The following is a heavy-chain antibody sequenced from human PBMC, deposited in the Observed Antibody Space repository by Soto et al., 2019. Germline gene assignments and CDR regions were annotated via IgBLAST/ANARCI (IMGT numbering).Heavy chain of an antibody. Sequence: SETLSLTCTVSGGSISSGDYYWSWIRQPPGEGLEWIGYIYYSGSTYYNPSLNSRLTISVDTSKNQFSLKLSSVTAADTAVYYCARDKDYCSSSTCYPSETYGMDVWGQGTTVTVSS. CDR1: GGSISSGDYY. CDR2: IYYSGST. D-gene: IGHD2-2*01. CDR3: ARDKDYCSSSTCYPSETYGMDV. J-gene: IGHJ6*02. V-gene: IGHV4-30-4*01.